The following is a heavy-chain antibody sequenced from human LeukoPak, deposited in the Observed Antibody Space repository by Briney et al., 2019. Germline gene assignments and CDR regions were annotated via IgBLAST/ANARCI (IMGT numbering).Heavy chain of an antibody. J-gene: IGHJ4*02. CDR2: INHNGNVN. CDR1: GFTFSSYW. CDR3: ARGGSRQLGY. Sequence: GGSLRLSCAASGFTFSSYWMNWARQAPGKGLEWVASINHNGNVNYYVDSVKGRFTISRDNAKNSLFLQMNSLRDEDTALYYCARGGSRQLGYWGQGTLVIVSS. V-gene: IGHV3-7*03. D-gene: IGHD3-10*01.